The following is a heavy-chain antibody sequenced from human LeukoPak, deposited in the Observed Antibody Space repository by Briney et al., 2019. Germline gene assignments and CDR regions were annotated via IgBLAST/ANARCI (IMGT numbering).Heavy chain of an antibody. CDR2: INAGNGNT. CDR1: GYTFTSYA. CDR3: ATDFWSRGSGSYMANY. V-gene: IGHV1-3*01. D-gene: IGHD3-10*01. J-gene: IGHJ4*02. Sequence: ASVKVSCKASGYTFTSYAMHWVRQAPGQRLEWMGWINAGNGNTKYSQKFQGRVTITRDTSASTAYMELSSLRSEDTAVYYCATDFWSRGSGSYMANYWGQGTLVTVSS.